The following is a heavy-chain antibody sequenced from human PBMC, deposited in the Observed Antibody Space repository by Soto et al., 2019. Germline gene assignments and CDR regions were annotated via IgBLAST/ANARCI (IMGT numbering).Heavy chain of an antibody. CDR2: IWYDGSNK. Sequence: PGGSLRLSCAASGFTFSSYGMHWVRQAPGKGLEWVAVIWYDGSNKYYADSVKGRFTISRDNSKNRLYLQMNSLRAEDTAVYYCASDLVGASDSYGLDVWGQGTPVTVSS. J-gene: IGHJ6*02. D-gene: IGHD1-26*01. CDR3: ASDLVGASDSYGLDV. CDR1: GFTFSSYG. V-gene: IGHV3-33*01.